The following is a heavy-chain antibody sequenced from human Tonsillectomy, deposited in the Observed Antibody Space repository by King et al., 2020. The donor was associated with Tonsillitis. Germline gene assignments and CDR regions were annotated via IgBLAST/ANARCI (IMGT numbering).Heavy chain of an antibody. V-gene: IGHV4-34*01. Sequence: VQLQQWGAGLLKPSETLSLTCAVYGGSLSGYYWSWIRQPPGKGLEWIGEINHSGSTNYNPSLKSRVTISADTSKNQFSLKLSSVTAADTAVYYCARVTVNWIAYYYYMDVWGKGTTVTVSS. J-gene: IGHJ6*03. CDR1: GGSLSGYY. CDR3: ARVTVNWIAYYYYMDV. D-gene: IGHD3-16*02. CDR2: INHSGST.